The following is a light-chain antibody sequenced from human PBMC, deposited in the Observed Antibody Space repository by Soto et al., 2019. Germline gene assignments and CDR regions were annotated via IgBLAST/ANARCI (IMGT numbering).Light chain of an antibody. J-gene: IGKJ2*01. CDR1: QSVSSSY. V-gene: IGKV3-20*01. CDR2: GAS. Sequence: EIVLTQSPGTRSLSPGERATLSGRASQSVSSSYLAWYQQKPGQAPRLLIYGASSRATGIPDRFSGSGSGTDFTLTISRLEPEDFAVYYCQQYGSSPPYTFGQGTKLEIK. CDR3: QQYGSSPPYT.